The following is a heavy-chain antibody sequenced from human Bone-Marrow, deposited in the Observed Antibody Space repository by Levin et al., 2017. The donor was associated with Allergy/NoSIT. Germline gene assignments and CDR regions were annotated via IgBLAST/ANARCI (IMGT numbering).Heavy chain of an antibody. Sequence: QAGGSLRLSCAASGFTFSSYGMHWVRQAPGKGLEWVAVISYDGSNKYYADSVKGRFTISRDNSKNTLYLQMNSLRAEDTAVYYCAKESSRSTGLWFGEFYPYYDYGMDGWGQGTTVTVSS. CDR1: GFTFSSYG. CDR3: AKESSRSTGLWFGEFYPYYDYGMDG. D-gene: IGHD3-10*01. CDR2: ISYDGSNK. J-gene: IGHJ6*02. V-gene: IGHV3-30*18.